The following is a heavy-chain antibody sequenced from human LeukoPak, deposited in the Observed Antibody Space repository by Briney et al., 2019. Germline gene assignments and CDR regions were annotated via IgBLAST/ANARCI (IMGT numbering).Heavy chain of an antibody. CDR2: INHSGST. V-gene: IGHV4-34*01. CDR1: CRSFIGYY. Sequence: SETLSLTCPVYCRSFIGYYWSWIRQPPGKGLEWIGEINHSGSTNYNPSLKSRVTISVDTSKNQFSLKLSSVTAADTAVYYCARGRSRDGYRLRSLLPIDYWGQGTLVTVSS. D-gene: IGHD5-24*01. CDR3: ARGRSRDGYRLRSLLPIDY. J-gene: IGHJ4*02.